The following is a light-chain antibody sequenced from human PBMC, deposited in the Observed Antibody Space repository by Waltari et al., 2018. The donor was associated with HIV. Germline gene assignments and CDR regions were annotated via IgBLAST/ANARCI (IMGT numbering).Light chain of an antibody. CDR3: QDYSSAPFT. Sequence: DIQVTQSPSSLSASVGDTISITCRASHGIRKTLAWYQQKPGKVPKLLFYAASTWHSGVPSRFSGSGSGTDFTLTITSLQPEDVATYYCQDYSSAPFTFVPGTRVDMK. J-gene: IGKJ3*01. CDR1: HGIRKT. CDR2: AAS. V-gene: IGKV1-27*01.